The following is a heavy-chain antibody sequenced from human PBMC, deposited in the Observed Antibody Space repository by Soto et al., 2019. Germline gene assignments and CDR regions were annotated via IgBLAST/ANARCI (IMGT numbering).Heavy chain of an antibody. CDR1: GGSISSGGYS. V-gene: IGHV4-30-2*01. D-gene: IGHD6-13*01. Sequence: SETLSLTCAVSGGSISSGGYSWSWIRQPPGKGLEWIGYIYHSGSTYYNPSLKSRVTMSVDTSKNQFSLKLSSVTAADTAVYYCAREGMLAAVGTGNFWLWGQGTLVT. CDR3: AREGMLAAVGTGNFWL. J-gene: IGHJ1*01. CDR2: IYHSGST.